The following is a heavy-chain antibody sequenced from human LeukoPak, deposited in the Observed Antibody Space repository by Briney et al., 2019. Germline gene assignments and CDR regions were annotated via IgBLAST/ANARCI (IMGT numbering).Heavy chain of an antibody. D-gene: IGHD7-27*01. Sequence: PSQTLSLTCSVSGGSVTSDNFFWSWIRQSPGKDLECIGYIYYRGSTYYSPSLNSRVAISIDASKNQFSLRLNSVTAADTAVYYCARGGELGKTSKDLDSWGQGTLVTVSS. CDR3: ARGGELGKTSKDLDS. CDR1: GGSVTSDNFF. J-gene: IGHJ4*02. CDR2: IYYRGST. V-gene: IGHV4-30-4*08.